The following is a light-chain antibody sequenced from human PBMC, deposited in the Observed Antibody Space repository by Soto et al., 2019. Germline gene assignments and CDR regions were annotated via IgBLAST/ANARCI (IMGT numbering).Light chain of an antibody. Sequence: QSVLTQPASVSGSPGQSITISCTGTSSDIGGYNYVSWYQQHPGKAPKLIIYEVTNRPSGVSSRFSASKSGDTASLTISGLQTDDEADYYCSSHTRSNTLVFGGGTKLTVL. CDR2: EVT. V-gene: IGLV2-14*01. CDR3: SSHTRSNTLV. CDR1: SSDIGGYNY. J-gene: IGLJ2*01.